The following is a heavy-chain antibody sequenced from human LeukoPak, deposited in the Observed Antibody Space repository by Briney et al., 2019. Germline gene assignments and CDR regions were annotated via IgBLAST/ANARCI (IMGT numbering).Heavy chain of an antibody. J-gene: IGHJ4*02. CDR3: ARQYGLDFDY. CDR1: GGSISSSSYY. V-gene: IGHV4-39*01. D-gene: IGHD3/OR15-3a*01. CDR2: IYYSGST. Sequence: PSETLSLTCTVSGGSISSSSYYWGWIRQPPGKGLEWIGSIYYSGSTYYNPSLKSRVTISVDTSKNQFSLKLSSVTAADTAVYYCARQYGLDFDYWGQGTLVTVSS.